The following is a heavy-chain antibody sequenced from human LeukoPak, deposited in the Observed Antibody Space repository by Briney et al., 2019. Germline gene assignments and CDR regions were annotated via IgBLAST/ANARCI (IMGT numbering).Heavy chain of an antibody. Sequence: SVKVSCKASGGTFSSYAISWERQAPGQGLEWMGGIIPIFGTANYAQKFQGRVTITADESTSTAYMELSSLRSEDTAVYYCARDRTGSGCMDVWGKGTTVTVSS. J-gene: IGHJ6*04. V-gene: IGHV1-69*01. CDR2: IIPIFGTA. CDR1: GGTFSSYA. D-gene: IGHD3-10*01. CDR3: ARDRTGSGCMDV.